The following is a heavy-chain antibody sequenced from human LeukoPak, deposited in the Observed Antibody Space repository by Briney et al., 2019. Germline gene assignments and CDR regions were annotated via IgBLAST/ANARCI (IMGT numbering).Heavy chain of an antibody. J-gene: IGHJ5*02. CDR2: IYYSGST. D-gene: IGHD6-13*01. Sequence: SETLSLTCTVSGGSISSYYWSWIRQPPGKGLEWIGYIYYSGSTNYSPSLKSRVTISVDTSKNQFSLKLSSVTAADTAVYYCARQGIAAAGTEYNWFDPWGQGTLVTVSS. CDR1: GGSISSYY. CDR3: ARQGIAAAGTEYNWFDP. V-gene: IGHV4-59*01.